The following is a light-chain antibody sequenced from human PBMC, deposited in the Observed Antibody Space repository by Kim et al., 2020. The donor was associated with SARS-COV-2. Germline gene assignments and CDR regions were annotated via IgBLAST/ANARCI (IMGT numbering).Light chain of an antibody. CDR2: AAS. Sequence: DIQMTQSPSSVSASVGDSVTITCRASQGISWHLAWYQQHPGKAPKLLIYAASSLQSGVPARFSGSGSGTNFALTITSLQPEDLATYFCQQTDRFPLTFGGGTKVDIK. CDR3: QQTDRFPLT. J-gene: IGKJ4*01. CDR1: QGISWH. V-gene: IGKV1D-12*01.